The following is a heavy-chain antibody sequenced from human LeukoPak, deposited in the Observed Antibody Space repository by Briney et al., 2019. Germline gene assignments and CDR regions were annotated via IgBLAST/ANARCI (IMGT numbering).Heavy chain of an antibody. CDR3: ARVYYGSGSYYNVLDY. J-gene: IGHJ4*02. Sequence: GGSLRLSCAASGFIFSSYEMNWVRQAPGKGLEWVSHISGSGSTVYYADSVKGRFTISRDNAKNSLYLQMNSLRAEDTAVYYCARVYYGSGSYYNVLDYWGQGTLVTVSS. CDR2: ISGSGSTV. D-gene: IGHD3-10*01. CDR1: GFIFSSYE. V-gene: IGHV3-48*03.